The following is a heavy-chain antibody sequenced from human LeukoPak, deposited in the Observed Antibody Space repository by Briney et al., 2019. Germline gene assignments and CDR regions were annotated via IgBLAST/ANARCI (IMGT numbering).Heavy chain of an antibody. D-gene: IGHD4-11*01. Sequence: PSETLSLTCTVPGGSISSYYWSWLRQPPGKGLEWFGYIYYSGSTNYNPSLKSRVTISVDTSKNQFSLKLSSVTAADTAVYYCARYADYSNFYYYYYMDVWGKGTTVTVSS. CDR3: ARYADYSNFYYYYYMDV. CDR2: IYYSGST. CDR1: GGSISSYY. J-gene: IGHJ6*03. V-gene: IGHV4-59*01.